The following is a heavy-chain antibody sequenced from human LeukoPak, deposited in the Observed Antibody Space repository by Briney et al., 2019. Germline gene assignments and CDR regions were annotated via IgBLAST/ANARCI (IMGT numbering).Heavy chain of an antibody. CDR1: GFALKSYS. CDR3: ARVAVSGPAGWFDS. J-gene: IGHJ5*01. D-gene: IGHD2-8*02. V-gene: IGHV3-21*01. CDR2: ISSTSAYI. Sequence: GGSLRLSCAGSGFALKSYSLTWVRQAPGKGLEWVSSISSTSAYIHYADSVKGRFTISRDNVDNVVYLEMNSLGAEDTATYYCARVAVSGPAGWFDSWGQGTLVIVSS.